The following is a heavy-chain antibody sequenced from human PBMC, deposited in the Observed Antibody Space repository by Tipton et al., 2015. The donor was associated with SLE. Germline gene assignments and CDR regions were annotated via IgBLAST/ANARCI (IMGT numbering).Heavy chain of an antibody. CDR3: AREFGGSGWYYFDY. CDR2: IWYDGSNK. V-gene: IGHV3-33*01. CDR1: GFTFSSYG. J-gene: IGHJ4*02. D-gene: IGHD6-19*01. Sequence: SLRLSCAASGFTFSSYGMHWVRQAPGKGLEWVAVIWYDGSNKYYADSVKGRFTISRDNSKNTLYLQMNSLRAEDTAVYYCAREFGGSGWYYFDYWGQGTLVTVSS.